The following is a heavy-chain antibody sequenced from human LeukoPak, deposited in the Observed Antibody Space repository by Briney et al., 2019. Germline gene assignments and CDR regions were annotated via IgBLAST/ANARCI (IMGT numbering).Heavy chain of an antibody. Sequence: GGSLRLSCAVSGITLSNYGMTWVRQAPGKGLEWVAGISDTGGRTNYADSVKGRITISRDNPKNTLYLQMNSLRAEDTAVYFCAKRGVVIRVILVGFHKEAYYFDSWGQGALVTVSS. CDR1: GITLSNYG. D-gene: IGHD3-22*01. CDR3: AKRGVVIRVILVGFHKEAYYFDS. CDR2: ISDTGGRT. V-gene: IGHV3-23*01. J-gene: IGHJ4*02.